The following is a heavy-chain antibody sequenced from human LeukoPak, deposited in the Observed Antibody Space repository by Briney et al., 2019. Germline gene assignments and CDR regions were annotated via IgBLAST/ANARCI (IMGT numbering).Heavy chain of an antibody. CDR3: ARSSSGVITLGPGFDP. CDR1: GFTFNHYG. J-gene: IGHJ5*02. Sequence: PGGSLRLSCAASGFTFNHYGIHWVRQAPGKGREGVAVISYDATNDYFADSVKGRFTISRDNSKNTVYLQMRSLRVEDTAVYYCARSSSGVITLGPGFDPWGEGTLVTVSS. V-gene: IGHV3-30*03. D-gene: IGHD3-10*01. CDR2: ISYDATND.